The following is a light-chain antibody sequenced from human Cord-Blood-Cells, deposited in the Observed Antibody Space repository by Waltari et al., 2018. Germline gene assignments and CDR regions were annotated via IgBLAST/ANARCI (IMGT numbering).Light chain of an antibody. CDR1: QSVSSSY. CDR2: GAS. Sequence: EFVLTPSPATLSFTPAESPTISCRASQSVSSSYLAWYQQKPGQAPRLLIYGASSRATGIPDRFSGSGSGTDFTLTISRLEPEDFAVYYCQQYGSSPYTFGQGTKLEIK. CDR3: QQYGSSPYT. J-gene: IGKJ2*01. V-gene: IGKV3-20*01.